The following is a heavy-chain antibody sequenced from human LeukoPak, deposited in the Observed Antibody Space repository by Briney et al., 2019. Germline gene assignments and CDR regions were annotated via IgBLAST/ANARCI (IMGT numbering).Heavy chain of an antibody. CDR2: IYPGDSDT. D-gene: IGHD3-10*01. CDR3: ARLGSLLWFGELSDPPDY. Sequence: GESLKISCKGSGYTFTTYWIGWVRQMPGKGLEWMGIIYPGDSDTRYSPSFQGQVTISADKSITTAYLQWSSLRASDTAIYYCARLGSLLWFGELSDPPDYWGQGTLVTVSS. J-gene: IGHJ4*02. V-gene: IGHV5-51*01. CDR1: GYTFTTYW.